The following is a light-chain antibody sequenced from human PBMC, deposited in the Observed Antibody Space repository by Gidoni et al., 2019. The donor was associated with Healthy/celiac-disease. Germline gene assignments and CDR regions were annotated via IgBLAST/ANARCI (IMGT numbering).Light chain of an antibody. V-gene: IGKV1-6*01. CDR1: QCIRND. CDR3: LQDYNYPPT. J-gene: IGKJ1*01. Sequence: ALQMTHSPSSLSAPVGDRVTIPCRASQCIRNDLGWYQQKPGKAPKLLIYAASSLQSGVPSRFSGSGSGTDFTLTISSLQPEDFATYYCLQDYNYPPTFGQXTKVEIK. CDR2: AAS.